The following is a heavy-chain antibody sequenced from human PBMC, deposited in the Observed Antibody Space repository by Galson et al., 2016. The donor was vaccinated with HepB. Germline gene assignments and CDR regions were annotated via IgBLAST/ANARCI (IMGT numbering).Heavy chain of an antibody. V-gene: IGHV4-34*01. CDR3: ARVVWDGDFGEYFQL. D-gene: IGHD4-17*01. CDR1: GGSFSGFY. Sequence: SETLSLTCAVYGGSFSGFYWSWIRQPPGKGLEWIGAINHKGSTHHNPSLKGRVAISVDTSKIQFSLKLNSVTAADKAMYYCARVVWDGDFGEYFQLWGRGTLVTVSS. J-gene: IGHJ1*01. CDR2: INHKGST.